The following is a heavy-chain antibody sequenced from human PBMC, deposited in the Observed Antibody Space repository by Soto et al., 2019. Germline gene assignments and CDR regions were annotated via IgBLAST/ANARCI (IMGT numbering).Heavy chain of an antibody. CDR3: ARGQVVAAQH. Sequence: QLQLQESGSGLVKPSQALSLTCAVSGGSISSGGYSWSWIRQPPGKGLEWIGYIYHSGSTYYNPSLKSRVPRSVDRSKNQFSLKLSSVTAADTAVSYCARGQVVAAQHWGQGTLVTVSS. D-gene: IGHD2-15*01. CDR1: GGSISSGGYS. CDR2: IYHSGST. J-gene: IGHJ4*02. V-gene: IGHV4-30-2*01.